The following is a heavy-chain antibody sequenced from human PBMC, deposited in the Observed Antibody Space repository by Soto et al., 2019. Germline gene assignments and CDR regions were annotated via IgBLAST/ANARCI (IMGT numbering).Heavy chain of an antibody. CDR3: ARDGPYGSGSYYLSGPDFDY. CDR2: IWYDGSNK. D-gene: IGHD3-10*01. CDR1: GFTFSSYG. V-gene: IGHV3-33*01. J-gene: IGHJ4*02. Sequence: PGGSLRLSCAASGFTFSSYGMHWVRQAPGKGLEWVAVIWYDGSNKYYADSVKGRFTISRDNSKNTLYLQMNSLRAEDTAVYYCARDGPYGSGSYYLSGPDFDYWGQGTLVTVSS.